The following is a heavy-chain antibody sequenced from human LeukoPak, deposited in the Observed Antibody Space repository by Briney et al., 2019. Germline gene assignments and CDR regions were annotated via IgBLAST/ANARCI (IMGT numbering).Heavy chain of an antibody. Sequence: SETLSLTCTVSGGSISSYYWSWVRQPPGKGLEWVGYIYYSGRTKYNPSIKSRVTISVDTSKNQCPLKLSSVTAADTAVYYCARAHNDFWSGTYYSYMDVWGKGTTVTVSS. CDR2: IYYSGRT. CDR1: GGSISSYY. D-gene: IGHD3-3*01. J-gene: IGHJ6*03. V-gene: IGHV4-59*01. CDR3: ARAHNDFWSGTYYSYMDV.